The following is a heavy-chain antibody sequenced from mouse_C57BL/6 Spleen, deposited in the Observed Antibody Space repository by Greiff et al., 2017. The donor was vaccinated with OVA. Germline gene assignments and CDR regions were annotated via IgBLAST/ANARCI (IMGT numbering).Heavy chain of an antibody. Sequence: EVQLQESGGGLVQPGGSMKLSCAASGFTFSDAWMDWVRQSPEKGLEWVAEIRNKANNHATYYAESVKGRFTISRDDSKSSVYLQMNSLRAEDTGIYYCTSFPLITTVVEKEDYAMDYWGQGTSVTVSS. J-gene: IGHJ4*01. D-gene: IGHD1-1*01. CDR2: IRNKANNHAT. V-gene: IGHV6-6*01. CDR1: GFTFSDAW. CDR3: TSFPLITTVVEKEDYAMDY.